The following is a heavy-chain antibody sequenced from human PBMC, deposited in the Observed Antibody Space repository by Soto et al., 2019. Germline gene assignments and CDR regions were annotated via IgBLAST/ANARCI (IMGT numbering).Heavy chain of an antibody. Sequence: QVQLVESGGGVVQPGRSLRLSCAASGFIFTTYGLHWVRQAPGKGLELVAVIWYDGSNQYYADSVKCRFTISRDNSKNILYLEMNSVRVEDTAVYYCVKDHCGGDCYSDPYFDYWGQGTLVTVSS. V-gene: IGHV3-33*06. D-gene: IGHD2-21*02. CDR3: VKDHCGGDCYSDPYFDY. CDR2: IWYDGSNQ. CDR1: GFIFTTYG. J-gene: IGHJ4*02.